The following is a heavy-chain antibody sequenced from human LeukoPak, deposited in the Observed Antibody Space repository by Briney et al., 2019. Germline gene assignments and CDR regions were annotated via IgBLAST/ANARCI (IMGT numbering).Heavy chain of an antibody. CDR1: GFTFSSYS. J-gene: IGHJ6*03. CDR3: ARSPVINYYYYYMDV. CDR2: ISSSSSYI. V-gene: IGHV3-21*01. D-gene: IGHD2-21*01. Sequence: GGSLRLSCAASGFTFSSYSMNWVRQAPGKGLEWVSSISSSSSYIYYADSVKGRFTISRDNAKNSLYLQMNSLRAEDTAVYYCARSPVINYYYYYMDVWGKGTTVTVSS.